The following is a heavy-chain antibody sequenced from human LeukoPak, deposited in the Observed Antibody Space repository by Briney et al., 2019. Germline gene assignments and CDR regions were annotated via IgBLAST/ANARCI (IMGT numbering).Heavy chain of an antibody. CDR1: GYTFTGYY. V-gene: IGHV1-8*03. D-gene: IGHD1-26*01. Sequence: GASVKVSCKASGYTFTGYYMHWVRQATGQGLEWMGWMNPNSGNTGYAQKFQGRVTITRNTSISTAYMELSSLRSEDTAVYYCARGAGGSYNSAEYFQHWGQGTLVTVSS. CDR3: ARGAGGSYNSAEYFQH. J-gene: IGHJ1*01. CDR2: MNPNSGNT.